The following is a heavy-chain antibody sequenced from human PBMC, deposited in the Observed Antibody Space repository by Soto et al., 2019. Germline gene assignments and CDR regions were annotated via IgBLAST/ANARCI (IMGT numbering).Heavy chain of an antibody. D-gene: IGHD3-10*01. CDR2: INSDGSGT. CDR1: GFTFSSYW. Sequence: GGSLRLSCAVSGFTFSSYWMHWVRQAPGKGLVWVSRINSDGSGTSYADSVKGRFTISRDNSKNTLYLQMNSLRAEDTAVYYCARGVRPTGYYGMDVWGQGTTVTVSS. V-gene: IGHV3-74*01. CDR3: ARGVRPTGYYGMDV. J-gene: IGHJ6*02.